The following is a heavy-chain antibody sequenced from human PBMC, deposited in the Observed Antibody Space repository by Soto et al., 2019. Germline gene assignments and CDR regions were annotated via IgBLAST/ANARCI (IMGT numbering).Heavy chain of an antibody. J-gene: IGHJ4*02. V-gene: IGHV1-69*13. Sequence: SVKVSCKASGGTFSSYAISWVRQAPGQGLEWMGGIIPIFGTANYAQKFQGRVTITADESTSTAYMELSSLRSEDTAVYYCASRGYSYGYVSYDYWGQGTLVTVSS. CDR3: ASRGYSYGYVSYDY. CDR1: GGTFSSYA. CDR2: IIPIFGTA. D-gene: IGHD5-18*01.